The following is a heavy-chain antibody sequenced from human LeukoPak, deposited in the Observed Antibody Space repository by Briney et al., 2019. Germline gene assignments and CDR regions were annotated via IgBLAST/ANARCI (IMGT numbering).Heavy chain of an antibody. CDR3: ARVALPDCSGGSCYSYYYYGMDV. Sequence: GASVKVSCKASGYTFTSYYMHWVRQAPGQGLEWMGIINPSGGSTSYAQKFQGRVTMTRDTSTSTVYMELSSLRSEDTAVYYCARVALPDCSGGSCYSYYYYGMDVWGQGTTVTVSS. J-gene: IGHJ6*02. D-gene: IGHD2-15*01. V-gene: IGHV1-46*03. CDR1: GYTFTSYY. CDR2: INPSGGST.